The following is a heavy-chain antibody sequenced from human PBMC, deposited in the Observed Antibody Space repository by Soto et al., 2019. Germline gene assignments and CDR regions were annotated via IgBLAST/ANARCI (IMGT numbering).Heavy chain of an antibody. CDR2: LYSGGRI. CDR1: GFTVSDNY. Sequence: EAQLVESGGGLIQPGGSLRLSCAASGFTVSDNYIMWVRQAPGKGLEWVSLLYSGGRIYYADSVKGRSTISRDTSKNTLYLQMNSLRTEDTAVYYCARSDRDYAYGLNVWGQGTTVTVSS. J-gene: IGHJ6*02. D-gene: IGHD3-10*01. CDR3: ARSDRDYAYGLNV. V-gene: IGHV3-53*01.